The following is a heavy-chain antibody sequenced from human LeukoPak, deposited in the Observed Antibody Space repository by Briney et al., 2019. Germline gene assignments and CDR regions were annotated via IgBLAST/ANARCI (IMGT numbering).Heavy chain of an antibody. CDR3: ARCRGLLDPFDY. V-gene: IGHV3-23*01. CDR1: GFTFSSYA. J-gene: IGHJ4*02. D-gene: IGHD3-10*01. Sequence: GGSLRLSCAASGFTFSSYAMSWVRQAPGKGLEWVSSVRGSGDTKYDADSLKGRFTISRDNSKNTVYLQMNSLRAEDTAIYYCARCRGLLDPFDYWGQGILVTVSS. CDR2: VRGSGDTK.